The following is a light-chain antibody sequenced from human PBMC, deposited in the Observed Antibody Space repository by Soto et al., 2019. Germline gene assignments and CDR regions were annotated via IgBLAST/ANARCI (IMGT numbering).Light chain of an antibody. CDR1: SSEVGGYNY. Sequence: QSVLTQPASVSGSPGQSITISCTGTSSEVGGYNYVSWYQQHPAKAPKLMTYDVSNRPSGVSNRFSGSNSGNTASLTISGLQAEDEADYYCYSYTTSSTYVFGTGTKLTVL. J-gene: IGLJ1*01. V-gene: IGLV2-14*01. CDR2: DVS. CDR3: YSYTTSSTYV.